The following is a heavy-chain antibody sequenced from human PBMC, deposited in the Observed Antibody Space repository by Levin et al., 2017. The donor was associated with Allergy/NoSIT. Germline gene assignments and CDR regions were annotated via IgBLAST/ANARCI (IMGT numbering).Heavy chain of an antibody. CDR2: ISGSGGST. J-gene: IGHJ3*02. V-gene: IGHV3-23*01. Sequence: GESLKISCAASGFTFSSYAMSWVRQAPGKGLEWVSAISGSGGSTYYADSVKGRFTISRDNSKNTLYLQMNSLRAEDTAVYYCAKGGVIQDRWGLTKGFAFDSWGQGTMVTVSS. CDR3: AKGGVIQDRWGLTKGFAFDS. CDR1: GFTFSSYA. D-gene: IGHD2-21*02.